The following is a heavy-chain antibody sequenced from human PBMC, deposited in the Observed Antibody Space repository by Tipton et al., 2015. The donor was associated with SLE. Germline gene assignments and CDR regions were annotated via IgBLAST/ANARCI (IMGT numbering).Heavy chain of an antibody. CDR2: IYYSGIT. CDR3: ARGYYYDTTGYRSWMDP. V-gene: IGHV4-39*07. CDR1: GGSINNTSSY. J-gene: IGHJ5*02. Sequence: TLSLTCTVSGGSINNTSSYWGFIRLPPGKGLEWIGSIYYSGITQYNPSLKSRVTISVDTSKNQFSLRLNSVSAADTAVYYCARGYYYDTTGYRSWMDPWGQGTLVTVSS. D-gene: IGHD3-22*01.